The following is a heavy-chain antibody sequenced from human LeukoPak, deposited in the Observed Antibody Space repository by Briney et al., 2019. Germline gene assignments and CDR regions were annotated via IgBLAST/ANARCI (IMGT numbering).Heavy chain of an antibody. J-gene: IGHJ3*02. V-gene: IGHV1-69*13. Sequence: GASVKVSCKASGGTFSSYAISWVRQAPGQGLEWMGGIIPIFGTANYAQKFQGRVTITADQSTSTAYMELSSLRSEDTAVYYCARGVYYYDSSGYDRTDAFDIWGQGTMVTVSS. CDR2: IIPIFGTA. CDR3: ARGVYYYDSSGYDRTDAFDI. D-gene: IGHD3-22*01. CDR1: GGTFSSYA.